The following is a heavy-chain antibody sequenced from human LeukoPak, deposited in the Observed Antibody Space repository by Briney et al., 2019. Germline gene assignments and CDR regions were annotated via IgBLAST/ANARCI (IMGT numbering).Heavy chain of an antibody. CDR3: ARGFYYDKTGYIN. CDR1: GFIVSSNY. J-gene: IGHJ4*02. D-gene: IGHD3-16*01. CDR2: IYAGGSK. Sequence: GSLRLSCAASGFIVSSNYMSWVRQAPGKGLEWVSIIYAGGSKYYGDSVKGRFTISRDNSKNTVDLQMDSLRDEDTAVYYCARGFYYDKTGYINWGRGTLVTVSS. V-gene: IGHV3-53*01.